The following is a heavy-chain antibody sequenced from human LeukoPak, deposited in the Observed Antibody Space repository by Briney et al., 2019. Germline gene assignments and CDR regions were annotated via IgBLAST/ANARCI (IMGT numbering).Heavy chain of an antibody. CDR2: ISAYNGNT. CDR1: GYTFTSYG. V-gene: IGHV1-18*01. Sequence: GASVKVSCKASGYTFTSYGISWVRQAPGQGLEWMGWISAYNGNTNYAQKLQGRVTMTTDTSTSTAYMELRSLRSDDTAVYYCARAVTIEVDTAMVTAFDYWGQGTLVTVSS. D-gene: IGHD5-18*01. J-gene: IGHJ4*02. CDR3: ARAVTIEVDTAMVTAFDY.